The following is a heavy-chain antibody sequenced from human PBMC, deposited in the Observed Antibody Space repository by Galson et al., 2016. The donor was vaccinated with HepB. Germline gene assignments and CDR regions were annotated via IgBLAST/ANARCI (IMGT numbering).Heavy chain of an antibody. Sequence: SLRLSCAAPGFSVSGKYMSWARQAPGKGLEWVSAIFSGDATYYRDSVKGRFTISRDTSKNTLYLQMNNLRAGDTAKYYCEGYSDPFDIWGQGTMVTVSS. CDR1: GFSVSGKY. V-gene: IGHV3-53*01. CDR3: EGYSDPFDI. J-gene: IGHJ3*02. CDR2: IFSGDAT. D-gene: IGHD3-22*01.